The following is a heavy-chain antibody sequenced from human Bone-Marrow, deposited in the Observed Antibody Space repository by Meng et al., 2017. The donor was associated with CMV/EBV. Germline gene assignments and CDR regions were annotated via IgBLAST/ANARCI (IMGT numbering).Heavy chain of an antibody. D-gene: IGHD6-19*01. Sequence: GGSLRLSCAASGFTFSSYGMHWVRQAPGKGLEWVAFIRHDGINKYYADSVKGRFTISRDNSKNTLYLQMNSLRAEDTAVYYCAKDQPHAYSRGWYGYYFDYWGQGTLVTVSS. CDR3: AKDQPHAYSRGWYGYYFDY. J-gene: IGHJ4*02. CDR2: IRHDGINK. CDR1: GFTFSSYG. V-gene: IGHV3-30*02.